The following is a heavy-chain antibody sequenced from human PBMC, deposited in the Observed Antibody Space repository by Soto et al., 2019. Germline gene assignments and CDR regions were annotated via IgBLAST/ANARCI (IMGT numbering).Heavy chain of an antibody. CDR3: ARSTRSWFDP. Sequence: PXXTLSLPFSASGGSISDYSWRWIRQPPGKGLEWIGFISYTGSTDYNPSLQSRVTLSLDMSKNQFSLKLSSVTATDTAVYYCARSTRSWFDPWGQGTLVTVSS. CDR1: GGSISDYS. CDR2: ISYTGST. V-gene: IGHV4-59*08. J-gene: IGHJ5*02.